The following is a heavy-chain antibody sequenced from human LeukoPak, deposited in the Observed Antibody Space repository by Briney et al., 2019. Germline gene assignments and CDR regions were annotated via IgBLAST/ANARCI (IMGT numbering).Heavy chain of an antibody. V-gene: IGHV3-21*01. Sequence: GGSLRLSCAASGFTFSSYAMNWVRQAPGKGLEWVSGISNSGGGTYYADSVKGRFTISRDNAKNSLYLQMNSLRAEDTAVYYCARDEVWFGELLCCSDYWGQGTLVTVSS. D-gene: IGHD3-10*01. J-gene: IGHJ4*02. CDR1: GFTFSSYA. CDR3: ARDEVWFGELLCCSDY. CDR2: ISNSGGGT.